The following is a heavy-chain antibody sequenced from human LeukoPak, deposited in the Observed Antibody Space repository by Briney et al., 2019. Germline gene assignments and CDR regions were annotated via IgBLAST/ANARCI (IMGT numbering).Heavy chain of an antibody. J-gene: IGHJ4*02. V-gene: IGHV5-51*01. D-gene: IGHD2-2*01. Sequence: GESLKISCKGSGYSFHSYWIAWMRQMPGKGLEWMGIIYPDDSDTIYSPSFQGQVTISADKSISTAYLQWSSLKASDTAMYYCARRTKFCSSASCSSSYYFDFWGQGTLVTVSS. CDR1: GYSFHSYW. CDR2: IYPDDSDT. CDR3: ARRTKFCSSASCSSSYYFDF.